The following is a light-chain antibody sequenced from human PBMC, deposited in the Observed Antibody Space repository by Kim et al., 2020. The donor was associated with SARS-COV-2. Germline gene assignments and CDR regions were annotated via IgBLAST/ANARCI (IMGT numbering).Light chain of an antibody. CDR2: AVS. CDR1: QVISSY. V-gene: IGKV1-9*01. CDR3: QHLGSYPHT. J-gene: IGKJ4*01. Sequence: ACVGDRVSIAWRASQVISSYVAWYQQKPGKAPKLLMYAVSTLHSGVPSRFIGSGSGADFNLAITSLQPEDFASYYCQHLGSYPHTFGGGTTVDIK.